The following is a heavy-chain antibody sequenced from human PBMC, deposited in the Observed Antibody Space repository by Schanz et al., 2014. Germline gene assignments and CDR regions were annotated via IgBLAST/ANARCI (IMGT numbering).Heavy chain of an antibody. CDR2: IKHDGSLK. D-gene: IGHD2-15*01. V-gene: IGHV3-7*01. J-gene: IGHJ6*02. CDR1: GFTFSDYW. Sequence: EVQLVESGGGLVQPGGSLRLSCTASGFTFSDYWMSWVRQAPGKGPEWVANIKHDGSLKDYVDSVEGRFTISRDNAKRSLFLQMNSLRVEDTAVYYCARDFLLEQLGYSHYYYAMDVWGQGTTVTVSS. CDR3: ARDFLLEQLGYSHYYYAMDV.